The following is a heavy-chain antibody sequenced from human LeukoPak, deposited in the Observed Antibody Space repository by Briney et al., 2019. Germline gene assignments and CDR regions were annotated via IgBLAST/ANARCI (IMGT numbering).Heavy chain of an antibody. Sequence: PSETLSLTCTVSGGSISSGDYYWSWIRQPPGKGLEWIGYIHYSGSTYYNPSLKSRVTISVDTSKNQFSLKLSSVTAADTAVYYCACTPYNPWMWKSLEYWGQGTLVTVSS. V-gene: IGHV4-30-4*01. J-gene: IGHJ4*02. CDR3: ACTPYNPWMWKSLEY. CDR1: GGSISSGDYY. CDR2: IHYSGST. D-gene: IGHD2-15*01.